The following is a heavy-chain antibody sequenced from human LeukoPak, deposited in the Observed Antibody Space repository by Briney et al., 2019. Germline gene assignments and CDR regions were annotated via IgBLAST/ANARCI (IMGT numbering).Heavy chain of an antibody. CDR3: ARRYCSSTNCHDVFDI. Sequence: SETLSLTCTVSGGSISSSSYYWGWIRQPPGKGLEWIGSIYYSGSTYYNPSLKSRVTISGDTSKNQFSLKLNSVTAADTAVCYCARRYCSSTNCHDVFDIWGPGTMVTVSS. V-gene: IGHV4-39*01. CDR1: GGSISSSSYY. J-gene: IGHJ3*02. D-gene: IGHD2-2*01. CDR2: IYYSGST.